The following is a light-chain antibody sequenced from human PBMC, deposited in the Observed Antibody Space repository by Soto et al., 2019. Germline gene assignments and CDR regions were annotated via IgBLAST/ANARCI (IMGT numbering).Light chain of an antibody. CDR2: GAS. CDR1: QSVRSSF. CDR3: QQYSNWLLT. Sequence: EKVMKQSPATLTEKTGERATLSCGASQSVRSSFLAWYQQKPGQPPSLLIYGASTRATGIPARFSGSGSGTEFTLTINSLQSEDFAVYYCQQYSNWLLTFGGGTKV. J-gene: IGKJ4*01. V-gene: IGKV3-15*01.